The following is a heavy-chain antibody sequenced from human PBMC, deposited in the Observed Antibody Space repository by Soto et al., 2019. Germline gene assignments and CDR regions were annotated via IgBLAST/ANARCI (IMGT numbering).Heavy chain of an antibody. V-gene: IGHV4-30-2*01. CDR3: AAGGGLPRYY. J-gene: IGHJ4*02. CDR1: GCSISSGGYS. Sequence: QLQLQESGSGLVKPSQTLSLTCAVSGCSISSGGYSWSWIRQPPGNGLEWIGYICHSGSTYYNPSLKSRVTISGDRSKTQFSRKLSSVTAADTAVYYCAAGGGLPRYYWGQGTLVTASS. CDR2: ICHSGST. D-gene: IGHD5-12*01.